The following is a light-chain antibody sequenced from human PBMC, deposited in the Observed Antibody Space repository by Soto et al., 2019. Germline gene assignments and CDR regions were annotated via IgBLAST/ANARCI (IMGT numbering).Light chain of an antibody. CDR2: DVN. CDR1: SSEIGPYNY. CDR3: SSYTSRTTLVI. J-gene: IGLJ2*01. Sequence: QSVLTQPASVSGSPGQSITISCAGSSSEIGPYNYVTWYQQHPGKAPRLITYDVNNRPSGVSNRFSGSKSGNTASLTISGLQAEDEADYYCSSYTSRTTLVIFGGGTKVTVL. V-gene: IGLV2-14*03.